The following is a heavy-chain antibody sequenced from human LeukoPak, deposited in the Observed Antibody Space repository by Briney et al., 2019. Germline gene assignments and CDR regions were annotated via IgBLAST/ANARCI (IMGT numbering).Heavy chain of an antibody. CDR2: IWYDGSNK. CDR3: AREFGYYGSGSLYFDY. V-gene: IGHV3-33*08. CDR1: GFTFSSYG. J-gene: IGHJ4*02. Sequence: GGSLRLSCAASGFTFSSYGMHWVRQAPGKGLEWVAVIWYDGSNKYYADSVKSRFTISRDNSKNTLYLQMNSLRAEDTAVYYCAREFGYYGSGSLYFDYWGQGTLVTVSS. D-gene: IGHD3-10*01.